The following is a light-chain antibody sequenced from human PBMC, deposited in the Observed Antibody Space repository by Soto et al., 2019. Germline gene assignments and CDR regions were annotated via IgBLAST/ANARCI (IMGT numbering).Light chain of an antibody. J-gene: IGKJ2*01. V-gene: IGKV1-13*02. CDR3: QQFNSYPRT. Sequence: AFPLTQSPSSLSASVGDRVTITCRASQGISSALAWYQQKPGKAPKFLIYGASSLESGVPSRFSGSGSGTDFTLTISSLQPEDFATYSCQQFNSYPRTFGQGTKLEIK. CDR1: QGISSA. CDR2: GAS.